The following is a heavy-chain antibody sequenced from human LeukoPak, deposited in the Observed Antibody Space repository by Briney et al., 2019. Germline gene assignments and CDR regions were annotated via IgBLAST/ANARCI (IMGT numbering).Heavy chain of an antibody. V-gene: IGHV3-53*01. CDR3: ATVRVGASDY. Sequence: GGSLRLSCAASGFTVSSNYMNWVRQAPGKGLEWVSIIYSGGTTYYADSVKGRFTISRDNSKSTMYLQMNSLRAEDTAVYYCATVRVGASDYWGQGTLVTVSS. CDR2: IYSGGTT. CDR1: GFTVSSNY. J-gene: IGHJ4*02. D-gene: IGHD1-26*01.